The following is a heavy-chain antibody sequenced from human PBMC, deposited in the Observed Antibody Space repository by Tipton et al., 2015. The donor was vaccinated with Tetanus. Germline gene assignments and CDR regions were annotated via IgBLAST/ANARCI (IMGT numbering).Heavy chain of an antibody. CDR3: VTVNFPSYYPSGMDV. CDR2: INHSGNT. V-gene: IGHV4-34*01. Sequence: TLSLTCAVYGASFSDYYWSWIRQAPGKGLEWIEEINHSGNTNHNPSLKSRVTLSVDTSKNQFSPKLNSVTAADTAMYYCVTVNFPSYYPSGMDVWGQGTPVTVSS. CDR1: GASFSDYY. J-gene: IGHJ6*02. D-gene: IGHD1-1*01.